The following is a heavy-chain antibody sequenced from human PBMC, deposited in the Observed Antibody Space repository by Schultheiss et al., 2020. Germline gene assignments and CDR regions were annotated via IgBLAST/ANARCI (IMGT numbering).Heavy chain of an antibody. CDR1: GFTFSSYA. V-gene: IGHV3-23*01. Sequence: GESLKISCAASGFTFSSYAMNWVRQAPGKGLEWVSAISGSGGSTYYADSVKGRFTISRDNSKNTLYLQMNSLRAEDTAVYYCAKGRLRYCTNGVCYPFDYWGQGTLVTVSS. CDR3: AKGRLRYCTNGVCYPFDY. D-gene: IGHD2-8*01. J-gene: IGHJ4*02. CDR2: ISGSGGST.